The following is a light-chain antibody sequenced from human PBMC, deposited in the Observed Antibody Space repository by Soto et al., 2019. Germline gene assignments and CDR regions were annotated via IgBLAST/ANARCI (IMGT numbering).Light chain of an antibody. Sequence: QSALTQPASVSGSPGQSITVSCTGTNTDVGGYNYVSWYQHRPGKAPRLMIYEVRNRLSGVSNRFSGSKSGNTASLTISGLQGEDEADYYCTSYTPTGALVFGSGTKLTVL. V-gene: IGLV2-14*01. CDR2: EVR. J-gene: IGLJ6*01. CDR1: NTDVGGYNY. CDR3: TSYTPTGALV.